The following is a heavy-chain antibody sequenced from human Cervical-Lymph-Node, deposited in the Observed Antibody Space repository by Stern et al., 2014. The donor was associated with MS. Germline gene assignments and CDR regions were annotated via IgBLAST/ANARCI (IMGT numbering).Heavy chain of an antibody. J-gene: IGHJ3*01. CDR3: ARERKVERSARLLVSFDV. CDR2: INSMGGT. CDR1: GASFSDNY. Sequence: QVQLQQWGAGLLRPSETLSLTCAVHGASFSDNYWSWIRQTPGTGLEWTGEINSMGGTHYNPSSISRAPLSVSPSRTQFSLKLSSLTAADTAMYYCARERKVERSARLLVSFDVWGQGTLVTVSS. V-gene: IGHV4-34*01. D-gene: IGHD1-1*01.